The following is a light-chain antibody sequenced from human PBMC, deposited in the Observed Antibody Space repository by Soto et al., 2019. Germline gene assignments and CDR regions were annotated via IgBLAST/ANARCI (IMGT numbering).Light chain of an antibody. V-gene: IGLV2-14*01. J-gene: IGLJ3*02. CDR1: SSDVGTYNY. Sequence: QSALTQPASVSGSPGQSITISCTGTSSDVGTYNYVSWYQHRPGKAPKLMMYDVSYRPSGVSNRFSGSKSANTASLTISGIQAEDEADYYCSSYTTSNTQVFGGGTKLTVL. CDR3: SSYTTSNTQV. CDR2: DVS.